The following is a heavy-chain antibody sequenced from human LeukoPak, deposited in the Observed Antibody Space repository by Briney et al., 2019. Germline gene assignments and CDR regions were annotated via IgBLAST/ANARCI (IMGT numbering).Heavy chain of an antibody. J-gene: IGHJ6*03. D-gene: IGHD6-6*01. CDR2: INWNGGST. V-gene: IGHV3-20*04. CDR1: GFTFDDYG. Sequence: AGGSLRLSCAASGFTFDDYGLSWVRQAPGKGLEWVSGINWNGGSTGYADSVKGRFTISRDNAKKSLYLQMHSLRAEDTAVYYCATEGPEIAARPYYYYYMDVWGKGTTVTVSS. CDR3: ATEGPEIAARPYYYYYMDV.